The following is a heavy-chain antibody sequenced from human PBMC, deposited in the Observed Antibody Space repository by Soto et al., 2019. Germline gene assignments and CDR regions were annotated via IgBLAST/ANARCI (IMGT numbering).Heavy chain of an antibody. Sequence: QVQLQESGPGLMKPSGTLSLTCAVSGGFISSGYWWSWVRQSPGTGLEWIGEIHHSGSINYNPSLESRVTVSVDRSKNQFSLKLNSVTAADTAVYYCARTNYGSGSDYNFDYWGQGILVTVSS. D-gene: IGHD3-10*01. CDR1: GGFISSGYW. V-gene: IGHV4-4*02. CDR2: IHHSGSI. J-gene: IGHJ4*02. CDR3: ARTNYGSGSDYNFDY.